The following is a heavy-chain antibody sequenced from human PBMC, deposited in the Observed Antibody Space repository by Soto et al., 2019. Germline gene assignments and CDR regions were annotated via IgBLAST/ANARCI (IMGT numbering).Heavy chain of an antibody. D-gene: IGHD3-10*01. CDR2: IYYRGST. Sequence: SETLSLTCTVSGGSISSSSYYWGWIRQPPGKGLEWIGSIYYRGSTYYNPPLKSRVTISVDTSKNQFFLKLSSVTAADTAVYYCARHGPGGMYYFDYWGQGTLVTVS. CDR1: GGSISSSSYY. J-gene: IGHJ4*02. CDR3: ARHGPGGMYYFDY. V-gene: IGHV4-39*01.